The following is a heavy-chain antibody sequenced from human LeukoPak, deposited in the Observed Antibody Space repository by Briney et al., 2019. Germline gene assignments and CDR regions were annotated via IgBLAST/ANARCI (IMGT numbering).Heavy chain of an antibody. Sequence: SETLSLTCTVSGGSISSYYWSWIRQPPGKGLEWIGSLYHSGSTYYNPSLKSRVTISIDTSKNQFSLKLSSVTAADTAVYYCARSGTGLLRYYFDYWGQGTLITVSS. CDR1: GGSISSYY. CDR2: LYHSGST. D-gene: IGHD3-22*01. V-gene: IGHV4-59*08. CDR3: ARSGTGLLRYYFDY. J-gene: IGHJ4*02.